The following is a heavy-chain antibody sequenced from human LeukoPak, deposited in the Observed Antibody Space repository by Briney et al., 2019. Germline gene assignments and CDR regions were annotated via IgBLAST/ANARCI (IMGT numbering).Heavy chain of an antibody. CDR3: AKNAKAVTISGVPSQGY. CDR2: IWYDGSNK. Sequence: GGSLRLSCAASGFTFSSYGMHWVRQAPGKGLEWVAFIWYDGSNKYYADSVKGRFTISRDDSKNTLYLQMSGLRTEDTAVYYCAKNAKAVTISGVPSQGYWGQGTLVTVSS. D-gene: IGHD3-3*01. V-gene: IGHV3-30*02. J-gene: IGHJ4*02. CDR1: GFTFSSYG.